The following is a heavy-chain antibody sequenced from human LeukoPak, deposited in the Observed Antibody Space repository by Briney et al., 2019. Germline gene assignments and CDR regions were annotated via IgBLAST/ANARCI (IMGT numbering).Heavy chain of an antibody. CDR1: GFTFDHYG. Sequence: PGGSLRLSCAASGFTFDHYGMSWVRQAPGKGLEWVSGINWNGGSTGYADSVKGRFTISRDNAKNSLYLQMNSLRAEDTALYYCARDGPGTTAVGAFDIWGQGTMVTVSS. CDR3: ARDGPGTTAVGAFDI. V-gene: IGHV3-20*04. CDR2: INWNGGST. D-gene: IGHD1-1*01. J-gene: IGHJ3*02.